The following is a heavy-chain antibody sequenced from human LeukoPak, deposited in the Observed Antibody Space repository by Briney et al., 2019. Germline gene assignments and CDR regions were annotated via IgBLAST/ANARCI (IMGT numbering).Heavy chain of an antibody. J-gene: IGHJ6*03. CDR2: INHSGST. D-gene: IGHD3-16*02. CDR1: GGSISSSSYY. Sequence: SETLSLTCTVSGGSISSSSYYWGWIRQPPGKGLEWIGEINHSGSTNYNPSLKSRVTISVDTSKNQFSLKLSSVTAADTAVYYCARGWGSYRHYYYYMDVWGKGTTVTVSS. CDR3: ARGWGSYRHYYYYMDV. V-gene: IGHV4-39*07.